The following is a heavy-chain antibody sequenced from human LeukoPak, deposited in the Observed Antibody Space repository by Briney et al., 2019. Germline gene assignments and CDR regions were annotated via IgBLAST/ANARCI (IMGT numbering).Heavy chain of an antibody. CDR3: ARATLGWFDP. J-gene: IGHJ5*02. Sequence: GGSLRLSCAASGFTFSSYWMSWVRQAPGKGLEWVASIDQDGSDKFSVDSVKGRFTISRDNARNSMYLQMNSLRAEGTAVYYCARATLGWFDPWGQGTLVTVSS. CDR1: GFTFSSYW. CDR2: IDQDGSDK. D-gene: IGHD7-27*01. V-gene: IGHV3-7*01.